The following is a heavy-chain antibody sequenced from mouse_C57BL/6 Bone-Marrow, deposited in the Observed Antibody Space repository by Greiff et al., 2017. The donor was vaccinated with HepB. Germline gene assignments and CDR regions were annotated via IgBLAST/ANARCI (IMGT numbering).Heavy chain of an antibody. Sequence: EVKLMESGGDLVKPGGSLKLSCAASGFTFSSYGMSWVRQTPDKRLEWVATISSGGSYTYYPDSVKGRFTISRDNAKNTLYLQMSSLKSEDTAMYYCARPGDTTVVGYFDYWGQGTTLTVSS. D-gene: IGHD1-1*01. J-gene: IGHJ2*01. CDR2: ISSGGSYT. V-gene: IGHV5-6*01. CDR1: GFTFSSYG. CDR3: ARPGDTTVVGYFDY.